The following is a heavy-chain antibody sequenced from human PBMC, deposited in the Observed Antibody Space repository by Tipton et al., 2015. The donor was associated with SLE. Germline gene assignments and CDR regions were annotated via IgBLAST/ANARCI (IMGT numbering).Heavy chain of an antibody. CDR2: IYYSGST. V-gene: IGHV4-39*07. Sequence: TLSLTCTVSGGPISSSSYYWGWIRQPPGKGLEWIGCIYYSGSTYYNPSLKSRVTISVDTSKNQFSLKLSSVTAADTAVYYCARAHSSGWPRDYYYYGMDVWGQGTTVTVSS. D-gene: IGHD6-19*01. J-gene: IGHJ6*02. CDR3: ARAHSSGWPRDYYYYGMDV. CDR1: GGPISSSSYY.